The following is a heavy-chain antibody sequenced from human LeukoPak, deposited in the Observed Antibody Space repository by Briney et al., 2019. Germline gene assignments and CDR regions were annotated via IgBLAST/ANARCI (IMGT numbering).Heavy chain of an antibody. CDR1: GGSISSSSYY. CDR3: AIDRRDYDFWSGSKMDY. J-gene: IGHJ4*02. CDR2: IYYSGST. V-gene: IGHV4-39*01. Sequence: PSETLSLTCTVSGGSISSSSYYWGWIRQPPGKGLEWIGSIYYSGSTYYNPSLKSRVTISVDTPKNQFSLKLSSVTAADTAVYYCAIDRRDYDFWSGSKMDYWGQGTLVTVSS. D-gene: IGHD3-3*01.